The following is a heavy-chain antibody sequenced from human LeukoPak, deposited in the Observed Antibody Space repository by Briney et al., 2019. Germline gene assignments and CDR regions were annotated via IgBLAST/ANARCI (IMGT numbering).Heavy chain of an antibody. J-gene: IGHJ4*02. CDR3: ARGGSYYDY. V-gene: IGHV4-59*01. CDR1: GGSISGYY. CDR2: IYYSGST. Sequence: PSETLSLTCTVSGGSISGYYWSWIRQPPGKGLEWIGYIYYSGSTNYSPSLKSRVTMSVGTSKNQFSLKLHSVTAADTAVYYCARGGSYYDYWGQGTLVTVSS. D-gene: IGHD1-26*01.